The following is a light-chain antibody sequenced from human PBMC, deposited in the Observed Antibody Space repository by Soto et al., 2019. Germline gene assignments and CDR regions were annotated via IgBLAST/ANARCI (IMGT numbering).Light chain of an antibody. J-gene: IGLJ1*01. CDR3: CAYVGARSYV. V-gene: IGLV2-23*01. Sequence: QSALTQPASVSGSPGQSITISFTGTNNLVSWYQQHPGKAPKVVVYEGTKRPSGVSNRFSGSNSGGTASLTISGLQAKDEASYFCCAYVGARSYVFGPGTKVTVL. CDR1: NNL. CDR2: EGT.